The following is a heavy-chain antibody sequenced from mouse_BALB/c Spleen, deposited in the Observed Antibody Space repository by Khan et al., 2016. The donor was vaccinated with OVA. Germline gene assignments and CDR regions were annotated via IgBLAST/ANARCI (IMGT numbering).Heavy chain of an antibody. V-gene: IGHV3-2*02. D-gene: IGHD1-2*01. Sequence: EVRLQESGPGLVKPSQSLSLTCTVTGYSITSGYGWNWIRQFPGNKLEWMGYISYSGSTNYTPSLKSRISITRDTSQNQFFLQLNSVTTEDTATYYCARTARIKYWGQGTTRTVSS. CDR2: ISYSGST. J-gene: IGHJ2*01. CDR3: ARTARIKY. CDR1: GYSITSGYG.